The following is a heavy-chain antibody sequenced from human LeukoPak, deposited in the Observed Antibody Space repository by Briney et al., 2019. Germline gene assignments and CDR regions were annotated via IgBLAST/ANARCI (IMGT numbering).Heavy chain of an antibody. Sequence: ASVKVSCKTSGYSFTNFYLHWVRQAPGQGLEWMGIINPSDGDTSYAQKFQGRVTMTRDLSTSTVYMALSSLRSEDTAVYYCATGTTVTGGAFDIWGQGTMVTVSS. V-gene: IGHV1-46*01. D-gene: IGHD4-17*01. CDR3: ATGTTVTGGAFDI. J-gene: IGHJ3*02. CDR1: GYSFTNFY. CDR2: INPSDGDT.